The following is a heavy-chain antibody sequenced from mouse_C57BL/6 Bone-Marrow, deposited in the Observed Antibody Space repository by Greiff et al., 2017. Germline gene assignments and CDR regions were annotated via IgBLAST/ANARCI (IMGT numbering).Heavy chain of an antibody. V-gene: IGHV6-3*01. CDR2: IRLKSDNYAT. J-gene: IGHJ3*01. D-gene: IGHD2-1*01. CDR1: GFTFSNYW. Sequence: VMLVESGGGLVQPGGSMKLSCVASGFTFSNYWMNWVRQSPEKGLEWVAQIRLKSDNYATHYAESVKGRFTISRDDSKSSVYLQMNNLRAEDTGIYYCTEGWYGAYWGQGTLVTVSA. CDR3: TEGWYGAY.